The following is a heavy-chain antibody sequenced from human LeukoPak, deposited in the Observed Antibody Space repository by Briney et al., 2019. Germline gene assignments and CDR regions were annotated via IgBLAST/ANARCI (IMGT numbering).Heavy chain of an antibody. CDR1: GGTFSSYA. CDR3: ARAIYYDFSGGSAFDI. V-gene: IGHV1-69*13. D-gene: IGHD3-3*01. J-gene: IGHJ3*02. Sequence: GASVKVSCKASGGTFSSYAISWVRQAPGQGLEWMGGIIPIFGTANYAQKFQGRVTIAADESTSTAYMELSSLRSEDTAVYYCARAIYYDFSGGSAFDIWGQGTMVTVSS. CDR2: IIPIFGTA.